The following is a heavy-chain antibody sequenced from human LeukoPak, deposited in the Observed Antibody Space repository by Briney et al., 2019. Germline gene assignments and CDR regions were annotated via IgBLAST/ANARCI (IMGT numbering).Heavy chain of an antibody. V-gene: IGHV3-11*01. Sequence: PGGSLRLSCAASGFTFIDYNMRWIRQAPGKGLEWVSSISRSGSTKYYADSVKGRFTISRDNAKNSLFLQMNSLRAEDTAVYYCARVLRYCSGGNCYSGGLGYMDVWGKGTTVTISS. D-gene: IGHD2-15*01. CDR3: ARVLRYCSGGNCYSGGLGYMDV. J-gene: IGHJ6*03. CDR2: ISRSGSTK. CDR1: GFTFIDYN.